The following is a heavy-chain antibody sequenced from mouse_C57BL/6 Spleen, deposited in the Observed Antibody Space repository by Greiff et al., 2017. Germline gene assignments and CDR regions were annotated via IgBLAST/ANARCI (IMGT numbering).Heavy chain of an antibody. V-gene: IGHV14-2*01. Sequence: EVQLQQSGAELVKPGASVKLSCTASGFNIKDYYMHWVKQRTEQGLEWIGRIDPEDGETNYAPKFQGKATITADTSSNTAYLQLSSLTSEDTAVYYCARGDYDTVGYYAIGYWGQGTSVTVSS. D-gene: IGHD2-4*01. J-gene: IGHJ4*01. CDR2: IDPEDGET. CDR3: ARGDYDTVGYYAIGY. CDR1: GFNIKDYY.